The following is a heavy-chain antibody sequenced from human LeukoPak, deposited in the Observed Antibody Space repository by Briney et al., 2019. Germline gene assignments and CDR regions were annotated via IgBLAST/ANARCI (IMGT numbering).Heavy chain of an antibody. Sequence: GGSLRLSCAASGFSFSSYVISWVRQAPGKGLEWVAFIRYDGSNKYYADSVKGRFTISRDNSKNTLYLQMNSLRAEDTAVYYCAKDRIGGAVDYWGQGTLVTVSS. V-gene: IGHV3-30*02. J-gene: IGHJ4*02. D-gene: IGHD3-16*01. CDR1: GFSFSSYV. CDR2: IRYDGSNK. CDR3: AKDRIGGAVDY.